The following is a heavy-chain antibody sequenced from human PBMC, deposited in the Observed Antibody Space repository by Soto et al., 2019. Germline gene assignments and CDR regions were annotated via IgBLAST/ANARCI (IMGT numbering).Heavy chain of an antibody. CDR1: GFTFSTYG. CDR2: IWYDGSNK. J-gene: IGHJ4*02. Sequence: QVQLVESGGGVVQPGRSLRLSCAASGFTFSTYGMHWVRQAPGKGLEWVAVIWYDGSNKYYADSVKGRFTISRDNSKNTLYLELNSLKAEDTAVYYCVTEPRYFDYWGQGTLVTVSS. D-gene: IGHD6-6*01. CDR3: VTEPRYFDY. V-gene: IGHV3-33*01.